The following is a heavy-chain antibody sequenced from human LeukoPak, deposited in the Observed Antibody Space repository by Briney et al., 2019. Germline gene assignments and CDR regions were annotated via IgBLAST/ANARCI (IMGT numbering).Heavy chain of an antibody. CDR2: ISGSGGST. Sequence: GGSLTLTFAASGFTFSSYAMSWVRQAPGKGLEWVSAISGSGGSTYYADSVKGRFTISRDNSKNTLYLQMNSLRAEDTAVYYCAKDRAGYCSGGSCSTFDYWGQGTLVTVSS. J-gene: IGHJ4*02. CDR3: AKDRAGYCSGGSCSTFDY. CDR1: GFTFSSYA. D-gene: IGHD2-15*01. V-gene: IGHV3-23*01.